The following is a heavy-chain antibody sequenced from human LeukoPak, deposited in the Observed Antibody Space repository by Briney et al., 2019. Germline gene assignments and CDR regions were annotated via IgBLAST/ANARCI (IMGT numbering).Heavy chain of an antibody. CDR3: ARDCSSTSCAMDSDY. CDR2: IYSGGST. J-gene: IGHJ4*02. D-gene: IGHD2-2*01. CDR1: GFTVSSNY. Sequence: GGSLRLSCAASGFTVSSNYMSWVRQAPGKGLEWVSVIYSGGSTYYADSVKGRFTISRDNTKKTLYLQMNSLRAEDTAVYYCARDCSSTSCAMDSDYWGQGTLVTVSS. V-gene: IGHV3-53*01.